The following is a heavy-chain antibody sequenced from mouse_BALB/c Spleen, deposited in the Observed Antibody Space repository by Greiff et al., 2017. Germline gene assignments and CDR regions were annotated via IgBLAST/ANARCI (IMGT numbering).Heavy chain of an antibody. Sequence: DVKLVESGGGLVQPGGSLKLSCAASGFTFSSYTMSWVRQTPEKRLEWVAYISNGGGSTYYPDTVKGRFTISRDNAKNTLYLQMSSLKSEDTAMYYCARQGFYGSPFAYWGQGTLVTVSA. V-gene: IGHV5-12-2*01. J-gene: IGHJ3*01. D-gene: IGHD2-1*01. CDR2: ISNGGGST. CDR3: ARQGFYGSPFAY. CDR1: GFTFSSYT.